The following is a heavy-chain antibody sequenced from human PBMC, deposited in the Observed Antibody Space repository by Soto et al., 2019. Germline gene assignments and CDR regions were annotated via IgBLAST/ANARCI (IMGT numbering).Heavy chain of an antibody. CDR3: ARDLLAGSIIIDY. CDR1: GFTFSSYS. D-gene: IGHD6-19*01. V-gene: IGHV3-21*03. CDR2: ISSSSSYI. Sequence: GGSLRLSCAASGFTFSSYSMNWVRQAPGKGLEWVSSISSSSSYIYYADSVKGRFTISRDNAKNSLYLQMNSLRAEDTAVYYCARDLLAGSIIIDYWGQGTLVTVSS. J-gene: IGHJ4*02.